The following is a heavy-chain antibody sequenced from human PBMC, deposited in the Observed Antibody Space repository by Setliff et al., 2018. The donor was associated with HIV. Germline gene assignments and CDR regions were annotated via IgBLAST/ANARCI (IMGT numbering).Heavy chain of an antibody. CDR2: IYTTGST. Sequence: PSETLSLTCTVSGASLTRGYYYWSWTRQPAGKGLEWIGRIYTTGSTNYNSSLQSRVTISADTSRNHFSLRLGSVTAADTAVYYCARLWAYYDSSGRTAFDIWGQGTMVTVSS. CDR3: ARLWAYYDSSGRTAFDI. V-gene: IGHV4-61*02. CDR1: GASLTRGYYY. J-gene: IGHJ3*02. D-gene: IGHD3-22*01.